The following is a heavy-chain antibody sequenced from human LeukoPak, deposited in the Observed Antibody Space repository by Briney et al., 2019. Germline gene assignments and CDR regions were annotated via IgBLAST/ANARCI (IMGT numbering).Heavy chain of an antibody. J-gene: IGHJ4*02. CDR2: ISSSSSYI. V-gene: IGHV3-21*01. D-gene: IGHD3-9*01. Sequence: PGGSLRLSCAASGFTFSSYSMNWVRQAPGKGLEWVSSISSSSSYIYYADSVKGRFTISRDNAKNSLYQQMNSLRAEDTAVYYCALRYFDWLEGENWGQGTLVTVSS. CDR1: GFTFSSYS. CDR3: ALRYFDWLEGEN.